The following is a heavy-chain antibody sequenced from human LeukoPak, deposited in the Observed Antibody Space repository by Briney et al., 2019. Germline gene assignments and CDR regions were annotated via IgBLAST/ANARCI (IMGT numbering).Heavy chain of an antibody. J-gene: IGHJ6*02. CDR2: IYYSGST. CDR3: ARDPVKEGTTRSKYYYGMDV. Sequence: PSETLSLTCTVSGGSISSSSYYWGWIRQPPGKGLEWIGSIYYSGSTYYNPSLKSRVTISVDTSKNQFSLKLSSVTAADTAVYYCARDPVKEGTTRSKYYYGMDVWGQGTTVTVSS. D-gene: IGHD4-17*01. CDR1: GGSISSSSYY. V-gene: IGHV4-39*07.